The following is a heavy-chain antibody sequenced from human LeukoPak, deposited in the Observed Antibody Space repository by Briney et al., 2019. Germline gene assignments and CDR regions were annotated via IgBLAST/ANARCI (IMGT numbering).Heavy chain of an antibody. CDR3: ARHSSYDILTGYLEGWFDP. J-gene: IGHJ5*02. D-gene: IGHD3-9*01. V-gene: IGHV4-59*01. CDR2: INYSGST. Sequence: SETLSLTCTVSGGSISSYYWSWIRQPPGKGLEWIGYINYSGSTNYNPSLKSRVTISVDTSKNQFSLKLSSVTAADTAVYYCARHSSYDILTGYLEGWFDPWGQGTLVTVSS. CDR1: GGSISSYY.